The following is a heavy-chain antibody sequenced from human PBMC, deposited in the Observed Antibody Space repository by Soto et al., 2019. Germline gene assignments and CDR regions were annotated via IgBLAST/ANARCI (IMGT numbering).Heavy chain of an antibody. CDR2: IYYSGST. Sequence: KGLEWIGYIYYSGSTNYNPSLKSRVTISVDTSKNQFSLKLSSVTAADTAVYYCARHETATYDILPGYYVPDYFDYWGQGNLLS. J-gene: IGHJ4*02. CDR3: ARHETATYDILPGYYVPDYFDY. V-gene: IGHV4-59*08. D-gene: IGHD3-9*01.